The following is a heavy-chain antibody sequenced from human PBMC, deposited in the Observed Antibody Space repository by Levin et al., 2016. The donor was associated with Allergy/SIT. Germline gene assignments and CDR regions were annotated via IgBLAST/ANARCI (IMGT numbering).Heavy chain of an antibody. V-gene: IGHV3-53*01. D-gene: IGHD4-23*01. Sequence: GGSLRLSCAASGFTVSSNYMSWVRRAPEKGLEWVSVIYSGGSTYYADSVKGRFTISRDNSKNTLYLQMNSLRAEDTAVYYCARDNRIRWSLAPDAFDIWGQGTMVTVSS. J-gene: IGHJ3*02. CDR2: IYSGGST. CDR1: GFTVSSNY. CDR3: ARDNRIRWSLAPDAFDI.